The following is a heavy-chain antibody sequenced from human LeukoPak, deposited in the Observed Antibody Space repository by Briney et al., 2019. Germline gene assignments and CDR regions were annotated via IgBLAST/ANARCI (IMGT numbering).Heavy chain of an antibody. V-gene: IGHV3-21*01. Sequence: KAGGSLRLSYAASGFTFSSYSMNWVRQAPGKGLEWVSSISSSSSYIYYADSVKGRFTISRDNAKNSLYLQMNSLRAEDTAVYYCASASEYCSGGSCYESYYYYYYYMDVWGKGTTVTVSS. CDR2: ISSSSSYI. D-gene: IGHD2-15*01. J-gene: IGHJ6*03. CDR3: ASASEYCSGGSCYESYYYYYYYMDV. CDR1: GFTFSSYS.